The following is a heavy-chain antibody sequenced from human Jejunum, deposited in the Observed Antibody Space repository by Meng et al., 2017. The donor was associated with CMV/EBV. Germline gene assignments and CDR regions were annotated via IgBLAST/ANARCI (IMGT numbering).Heavy chain of an antibody. CDR2: IYHGGGST. V-gene: IGHV4-4*01. CDR1: GVSISSSHW. Sequence: CAVSGVSISSSHWWSWVRQPPGKGLEWIGEIYHGGGSTNYNPSLKSRVTISLDESKNQFSLNLNSVTAADTAVYFCARFDYYGMDVWGQGTTVTVSS. CDR3: ARFDYYGMDV. J-gene: IGHJ6*02.